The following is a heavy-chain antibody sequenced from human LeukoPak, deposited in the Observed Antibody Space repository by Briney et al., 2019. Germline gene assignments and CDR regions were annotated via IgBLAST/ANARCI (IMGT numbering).Heavy chain of an antibody. J-gene: IGHJ6*02. CDR2: INHSGST. D-gene: IGHD3-10*01. Sequence: SETLSLTCAVYGGSFSGYYWSWIRQPPGKGLEWIGEINHSGSTNYNPSLKSRVTISVDTSKNQFSLKLSSATAADTAVYYCARSGTVDYYYYGMDVWGQGTTVTVSS. CDR1: GGSFSGYY. CDR3: ARSGTVDYYYYGMDV. V-gene: IGHV4-34*01.